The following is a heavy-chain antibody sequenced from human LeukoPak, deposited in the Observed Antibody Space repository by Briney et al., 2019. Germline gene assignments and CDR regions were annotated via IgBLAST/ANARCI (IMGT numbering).Heavy chain of an antibody. D-gene: IGHD5-24*01. J-gene: IGHJ4*02. CDR1: RLSVSSSW. V-gene: IGHV3-74*01. CDR3: VRSTRDGYD. CDR2: ISSDGTSS. Sequence: GGSLRLSCAAFRLSVSSSWMQWVRQAPGKGLLWVSRISSDGTSSIYADSVKGRFTISRDNAMNTLYLQMSSLRVDDTAVYYCVRSTRDGYDWGQGTLVTVSS.